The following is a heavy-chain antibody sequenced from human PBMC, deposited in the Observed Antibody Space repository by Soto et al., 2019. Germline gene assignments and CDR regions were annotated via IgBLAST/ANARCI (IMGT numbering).Heavy chain of an antibody. Sequence: QVQLVESGGGAVQPGESLRLSCVASGFDFTYYAMHWVRQAPGKGLESVAVMSSDGSKIHHTDSVKGRFTIPRDNSKNTLYLQMNSLRKEDTAVYFCAKDEGVGGTLGLFDYWVQGTLVSVSS. D-gene: IGHD1-26*01. CDR3: AKDEGVGGTLGLFDY. CDR1: GFDFTYYA. J-gene: IGHJ4*02. CDR2: MSSDGSKI. V-gene: IGHV3-30*18.